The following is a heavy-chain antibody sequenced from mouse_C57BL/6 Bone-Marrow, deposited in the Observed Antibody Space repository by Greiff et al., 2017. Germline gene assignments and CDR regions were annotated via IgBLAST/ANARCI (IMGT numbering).Heavy chain of an antibody. CDR2: IDPSDSYT. V-gene: IGHV1-50*01. J-gene: IGHJ2*01. CDR1: GYTFTSYW. D-gene: IGHD1-2*01. Sequence: QVQLQQSGAELVKPGASVKLSCKASGYTFTSYWMQWVKQRPGQGLEWIGEIDPSDSYTTSNQKFKGKATLTVDKSSRTAYMRLCSLTSEDSAVYYCASYGGYYFDYWGQGTTLTVSS. CDR3: ASYGGYYFDY.